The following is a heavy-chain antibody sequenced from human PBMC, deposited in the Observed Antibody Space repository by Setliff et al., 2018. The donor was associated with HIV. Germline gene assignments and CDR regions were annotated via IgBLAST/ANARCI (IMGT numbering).Heavy chain of an antibody. V-gene: IGHV3-23*01. Sequence: GGSLRLSCAASGFTFSSYAMSWVRQAPGKGLEWVSTISGSGHSTTYADSVKGRFTMSRDNSKNTLYLQMNSLRAEDTAVYYCARDLHWAFDYWGQGILVTVSS. CDR2: ISGSGHST. CDR1: GFTFSSYA. J-gene: IGHJ4*02. D-gene: IGHD7-27*01. CDR3: ARDLHWAFDY.